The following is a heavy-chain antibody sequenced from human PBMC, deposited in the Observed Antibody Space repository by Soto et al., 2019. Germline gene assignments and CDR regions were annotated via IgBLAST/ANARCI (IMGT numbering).Heavy chain of an antibody. CDR1: GGTFSSYA. V-gene: IGHV1-69*13. J-gene: IGHJ4*02. Sequence: PVKVSCKASGGTFSSYAISWVRQAPGQGLEWMGGIIPIFGTANYAQKFQGRVTITADESTSTAYMELSSLRSEDTAVYYCARAFREGRDGYNSYYFDYWGQGTLVTVSS. CDR3: ARAFREGRDGYNSYYFDY. D-gene: IGHD5-12*01. CDR2: IIPIFGTA.